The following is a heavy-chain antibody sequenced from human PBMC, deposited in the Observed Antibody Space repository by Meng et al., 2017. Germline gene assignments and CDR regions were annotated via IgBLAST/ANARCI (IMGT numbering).Heavy chain of an antibody. V-gene: IGHV3-21*01. CDR1: GFTFSSYS. Sequence: GESLKISCAASGFTFSSYSMNWVRQAPGKGLEWVSSISSSSSYIYYADSVKGRFTISRDNAKNSLYLQMNSLRAEDTAVYYCARDKYYYDSSGPNYYYYGMDVWGQETTVTVSS. D-gene: IGHD3-22*01. CDR2: ISSSSSYI. J-gene: IGHJ6*02. CDR3: ARDKYYYDSSGPNYYYYGMDV.